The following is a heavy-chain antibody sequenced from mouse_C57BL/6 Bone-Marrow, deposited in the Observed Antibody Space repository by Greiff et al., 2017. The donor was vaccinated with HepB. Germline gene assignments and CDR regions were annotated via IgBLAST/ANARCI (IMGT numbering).Heavy chain of an antibody. D-gene: IGHD1-1*01. CDR3: TVYYGSNPWYFDV. Sequence: EVQLQQSGAELVRPGAPVKLSCTASGFNIKDYYMHWVKQRPEQGLEWIGRIDPEDGDTEYAPKFQGKATMTADTSSNTAYLQLSSLTSEDTAVYYCTVYYGSNPWYFDVWGTGTTVTVSS. CDR2: IDPEDGDT. J-gene: IGHJ1*03. V-gene: IGHV14-1*01. CDR1: GFNIKDYY.